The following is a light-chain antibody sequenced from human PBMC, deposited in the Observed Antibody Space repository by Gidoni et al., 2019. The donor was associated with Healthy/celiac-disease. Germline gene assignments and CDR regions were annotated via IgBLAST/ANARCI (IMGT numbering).Light chain of an antibody. V-gene: IGKV1-5*01. CDR1: QSISSW. CDR2: DAS. J-gene: IGKJ1*01. CDR3: QQYNSYSWT. Sequence: DIQMTQSPSTLSASVGDRVTITCRDSQSISSWLDWYQQKPGKAPKLLIYDASSLESGVPSRFSGSGSGTEFTLTISSLQPDDCATYYCQQYNSYSWTFGQGTKVEIK.